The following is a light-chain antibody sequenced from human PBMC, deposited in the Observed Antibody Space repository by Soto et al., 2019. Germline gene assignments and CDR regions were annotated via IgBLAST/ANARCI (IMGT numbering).Light chain of an antibody. CDR2: GAY. CDR1: QVIGNY. V-gene: IGKV1-27*01. Sequence: DIQMTQSPSSLSASVGDRVTITCRASQVIGNYLAWYQQKPGKVPKLLIYGAYTLQSGVPSRFSGSGSGTHFTFTIASLQPEDTAIYYCQQYYDLPITFGQGTRLET. J-gene: IGKJ5*01. CDR3: QQYYDLPIT.